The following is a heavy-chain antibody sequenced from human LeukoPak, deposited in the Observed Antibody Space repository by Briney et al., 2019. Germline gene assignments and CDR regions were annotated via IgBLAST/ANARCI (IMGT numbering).Heavy chain of an antibody. D-gene: IGHD3-3*01. CDR1: GYSFTSYW. Sequence: GESLEISCKGSGYSFTSYWIGWVRQMPGKGLEWMGIIYPGDSDTRYSPSFQGQVTISADKSISTAYLQWSSLKASDTAMYYCATPYDFWSGYREGGLGYWGQGTLVTVSS. V-gene: IGHV5-51*01. CDR2: IYPGDSDT. J-gene: IGHJ4*02. CDR3: ATPYDFWSGYREGGLGY.